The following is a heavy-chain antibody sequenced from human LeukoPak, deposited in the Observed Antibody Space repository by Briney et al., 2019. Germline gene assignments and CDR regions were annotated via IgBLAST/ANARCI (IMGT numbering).Heavy chain of an antibody. CDR2: INWNGGST. Sequence: GGSLRLSCAASGFTFSDHYMDWVRQAPGKGLEWVSGINWNGGSTGYADSVKGRFTISRDNAKNSLYLQMNSLRAEDTALYYCARGGSDILTGYFRAFDIWGQGTMVTVSS. CDR3: ARGGSDILTGYFRAFDI. CDR1: GFTFSDHY. V-gene: IGHV3-20*04. J-gene: IGHJ3*02. D-gene: IGHD3-9*01.